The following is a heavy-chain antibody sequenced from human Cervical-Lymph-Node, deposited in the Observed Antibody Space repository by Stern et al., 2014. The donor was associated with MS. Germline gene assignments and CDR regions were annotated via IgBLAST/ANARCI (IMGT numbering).Heavy chain of an antibody. Sequence: VQLVESGAEVKKPGSSVKVSCKASGGTFSSYAISWVRQAPGQGLEGMGGIIPILGTANSAQKFQGRVTFTADESTSTAHMGPSRLRSEDTAVDYCARGELKEGLVRGMDVWGQGTTVTVSS. J-gene: IGHJ6*02. D-gene: IGHD1-26*01. CDR1: GGTFSSYA. CDR2: IIPILGTA. V-gene: IGHV1-69*01. CDR3: ARGELKEGLVRGMDV.